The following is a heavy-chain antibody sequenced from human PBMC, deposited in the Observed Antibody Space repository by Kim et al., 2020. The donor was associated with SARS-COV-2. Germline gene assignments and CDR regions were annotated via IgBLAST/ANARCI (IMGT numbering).Heavy chain of an antibody. CDR2: ISSSSSYT. Sequence: GGSLRLSCAASGFTFSDYYMSWIRQAPGKGLEWVSYISSSSSYTNHADSVKGRFTISRDNAKNSLYLQMNSLRAEDTAVYYCARDDYYYYYGMDVWGQGTTVTVSS. J-gene: IGHJ6*02. CDR1: GFTFSDYY. V-gene: IGHV3-11*06. CDR3: ARDDYYYYYGMDV.